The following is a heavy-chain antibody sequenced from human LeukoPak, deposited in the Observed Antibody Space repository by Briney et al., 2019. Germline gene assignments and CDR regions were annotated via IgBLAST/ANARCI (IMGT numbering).Heavy chain of an antibody. CDR2: INPSGGST. CDR1: GYTFTSYY. Sequence: ASVKVSCKPSGYTFTSYYMHWVRQAPGQGLEWMGIINPSGGSTSYAQKFQGRVTMTRDTSTSTVYMELSSLRSEDTAVYYCARAPGYYDSSGVFDYWGQGTLVTVSS. V-gene: IGHV1-46*01. CDR3: ARAPGYYDSSGVFDY. J-gene: IGHJ4*02. D-gene: IGHD3-22*01.